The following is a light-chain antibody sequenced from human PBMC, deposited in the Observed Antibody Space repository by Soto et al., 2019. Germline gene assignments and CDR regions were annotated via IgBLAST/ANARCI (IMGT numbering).Light chain of an antibody. CDR3: AAWDDSLNGLV. J-gene: IGLJ1*01. V-gene: IGLV1-44*01. CDR2: NNN. CDR1: SSNIGSNT. Sequence: QAVVTQPPSASGTPGQRVTISCSGSSSNIGSNTVNWYQQLPGTAPKLLIYNNNQRPSGVPDRFSGSKSGTSASLAISGLQSEDEADYYGAAWDDSLNGLVFGTGTKLTVL.